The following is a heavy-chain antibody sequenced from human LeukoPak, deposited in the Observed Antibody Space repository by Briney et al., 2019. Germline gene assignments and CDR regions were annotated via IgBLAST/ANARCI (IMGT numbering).Heavy chain of an antibody. CDR1: GGSFSGYY. Sequence: PSETLSLTCAVYGGSFSGYYWSWIRQPPGKGLEWIGEINHSGSTNYNPSLKSRVTISVDTSKNQFSLKLSSVTAADTAVYYCARVLTTVTPNWFDPWGQGTLVTVSS. CDR3: ARVLTTVTPNWFDP. V-gene: IGHV4-34*01. D-gene: IGHD4-17*01. CDR2: INHSGST. J-gene: IGHJ5*02.